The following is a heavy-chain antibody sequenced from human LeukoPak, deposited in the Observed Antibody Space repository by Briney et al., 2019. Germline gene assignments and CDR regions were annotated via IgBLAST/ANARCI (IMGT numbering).Heavy chain of an antibody. D-gene: IGHD4-23*01. CDR2: ISYDGSNK. CDR1: GFTFSSYG. Sequence: GGSLRLSCAASGFTFSSYGMHWVRQAPGKVLERVAVISYDGSNKYYADSVKGRFTISRDNSKNTLYLQMNSLRAEDTAVYYCAKYDYGGNSGLDYWGQGTLVTVSS. V-gene: IGHV3-30*18. J-gene: IGHJ4*02. CDR3: AKYDYGGNSGLDY.